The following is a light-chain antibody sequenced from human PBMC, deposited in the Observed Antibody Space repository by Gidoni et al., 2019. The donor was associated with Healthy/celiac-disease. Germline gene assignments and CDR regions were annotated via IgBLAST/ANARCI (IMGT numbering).Light chain of an antibody. CDR3: QVWDSSSDHPV. Sequence: SYVPTQPPSVSVAPGQTARITCGGNNIGSKSVHWYQQKPGQAPVLVVYDDRDRPSGIPERFSGSNSGNTATLTISRVEAGDEADYYCQVWDSSSDHPVFGGGTKLTVL. J-gene: IGLJ2*01. CDR2: DDR. CDR1: NIGSKS. V-gene: IGLV3-21*02.